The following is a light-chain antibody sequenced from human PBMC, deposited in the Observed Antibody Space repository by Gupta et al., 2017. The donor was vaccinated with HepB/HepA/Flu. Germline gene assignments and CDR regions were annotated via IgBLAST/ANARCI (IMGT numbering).Light chain of an antibody. CDR1: SSDVGGYNY. V-gene: IGLV2-14*01. Sequence: QSALTQTASVSGYPGQSLTISCTGTSSDVGGYNYVSWYQQHPGKAPKLMIYDVINRPSGVSNRFSGYKSGNTASLTISGLQAEDEADYYCSSYTSSLVVFGGGTKLTVL. CDR2: DVI. CDR3: SSYTSSLVV. J-gene: IGLJ2*01.